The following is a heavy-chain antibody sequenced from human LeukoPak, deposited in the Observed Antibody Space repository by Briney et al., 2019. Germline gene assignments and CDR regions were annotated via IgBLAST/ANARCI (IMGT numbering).Heavy chain of an antibody. V-gene: IGHV4-61*02. D-gene: IGHD2-2*01. J-gene: IGHJ5*02. CDR2: IYTSGST. CDR1: GGSISSGSYY. Sequence: SETLSLTCTVSGGSISSGSYYWSWIRQPAGKGLEWIGRIYTSGSTNYNPSLKSRVTISVDTSKNQLSLKLSSVTAADTAVYYCARDGSKFHTSCCSWFDPWGQGTLVTVSS. CDR3: ARDGSKFHTSCCSWFDP.